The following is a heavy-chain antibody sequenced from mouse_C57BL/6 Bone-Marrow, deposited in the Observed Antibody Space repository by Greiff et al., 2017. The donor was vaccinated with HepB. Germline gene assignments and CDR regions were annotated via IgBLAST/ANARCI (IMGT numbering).Heavy chain of an antibody. D-gene: IGHD1-1*01. V-gene: IGHV14-2*01. J-gene: IGHJ2*01. Sequence: VQLQQSGAELVKPGASVKLSCTASGFNIKDYYMHWVKQRTEQGLEWIGRIDPEDGETKYAPKFQGKATITADTSSNTAYLQLSSLTSEDTAVYYCASIGAITTVVENYFDYWGQGTTLTVSS. CDR1: GFNIKDYY. CDR2: IDPEDGET. CDR3: ASIGAITTVVENYFDY.